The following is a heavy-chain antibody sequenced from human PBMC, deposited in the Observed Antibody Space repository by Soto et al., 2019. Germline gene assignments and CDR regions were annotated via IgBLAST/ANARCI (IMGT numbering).Heavy chain of an antibody. Sequence: HGGSLRLCCAACGVTFSHYAMHWVRHSPGKGLEWVSFMSHDVNRKRYADSVKGRFTISRDNSKNTLYLKMNSLRAEDTAVYYCTKANRYCSGANCFTFDYWGLGTLVTVSS. V-gene: IGHV3-30*07. CDR3: TKANRYCSGANCFTFDY. CDR2: MSHDVNRK. D-gene: IGHD2-15*01. CDR1: GVTFSHYA. J-gene: IGHJ4*02.